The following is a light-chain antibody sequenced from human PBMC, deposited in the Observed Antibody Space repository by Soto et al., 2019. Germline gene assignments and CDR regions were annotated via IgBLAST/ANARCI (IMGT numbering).Light chain of an antibody. CDR1: QSVSSSY. CDR2: GAS. Sequence: EIVLTQSPGTLSLSPGERATLSCRASQSVSSSYLAWYQQKPGQAPRLLIYGASSRATGIPDRFSGSGSGTDFTLTISRLEPEDVPVYYCQQYGSAPRTFSQGTKVDIK. CDR3: QQYGSAPRT. J-gene: IGKJ1*01. V-gene: IGKV3-20*01.